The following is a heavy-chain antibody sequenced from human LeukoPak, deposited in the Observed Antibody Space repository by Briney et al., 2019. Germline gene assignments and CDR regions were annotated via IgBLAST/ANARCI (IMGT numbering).Heavy chain of an antibody. CDR2: IRYDASDK. J-gene: IGHJ4*02. CDR3: ARDHIASSGRRYFDH. Sequence: TVGCLRLSCAASGFTFSNFGIHWVRQAPGKGLEWVAFIRYDASDKYYVDSVKGRFAISRDNSKNTLYLQMNSLRVEDTAVYYCARDHIASSGRRYFDHWGQGTLVTVSS. D-gene: IGHD2-15*01. CDR1: GFTFSNFG. V-gene: IGHV3-30*02.